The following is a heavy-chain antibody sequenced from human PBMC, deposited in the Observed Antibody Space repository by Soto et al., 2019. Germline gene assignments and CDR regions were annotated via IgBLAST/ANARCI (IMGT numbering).Heavy chain of an antibody. J-gene: IGHJ4*02. CDR2: ISGSGGST. D-gene: IGHD6-13*01. V-gene: IGHV3-23*01. Sequence: EVQLLESGGGLVQPGGSLRLSCAASGFTFSSYAMSWVRQAPGKGLEWVSAISGSGGSTYYADSVKGRFTISRDNSKNTLYLQMNSLRAEDTAVYYCAKRYANAAAGHREYYFDFWGQGTLVTVSS. CDR1: GFTFSSYA. CDR3: AKRYANAAAGHREYYFDF.